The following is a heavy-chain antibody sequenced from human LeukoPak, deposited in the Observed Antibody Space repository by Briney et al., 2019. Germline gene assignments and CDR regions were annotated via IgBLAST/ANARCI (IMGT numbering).Heavy chain of an antibody. D-gene: IGHD3-22*01. V-gene: IGHV1-18*01. Sequence: GASVKVSCKASGYYSISWVRQAPGQGLEWMGWIGAYNGNTKYAPKLQGRVTMTTDTYTNTAYMELRSLTSDDTAVYFCARDLSLYYYGSSGRGLDPWGQGTLVTVSS. CDR1: GYYS. J-gene: IGHJ5*02. CDR3: ARDLSLYYYGSSGRGLDP. CDR2: IGAYNGNT.